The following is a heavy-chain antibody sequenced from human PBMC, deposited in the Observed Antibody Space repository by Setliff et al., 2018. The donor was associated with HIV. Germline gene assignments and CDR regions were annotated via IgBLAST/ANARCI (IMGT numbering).Heavy chain of an antibody. CDR1: ADTFTNCL. Sequence: ASVKVSCKASADTFTNCLINWVRQAPGQGLEWMGWINTDSGTPTYAQAFTGRFVFSLDTSVSTAFLQITSLKAEDTAVYYFALGDHDVWGDYSNFFDSWGQGTLVTVSS. V-gene: IGHV7-4-1*02. CDR2: INTDSGTP. CDR3: ALGDHDVWGDYSNFFDS. J-gene: IGHJ5*01. D-gene: IGHD3-3*01.